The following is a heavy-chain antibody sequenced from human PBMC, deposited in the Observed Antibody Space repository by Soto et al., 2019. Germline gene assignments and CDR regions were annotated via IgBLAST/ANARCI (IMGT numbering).Heavy chain of an antibody. CDR2: ISYDGSNK. CDR3: ARKGAYYYDSSGYNLDY. CDR1: GFTFSSYA. V-gene: IGHV3-30-3*01. Sequence: QVQLVESGGGVVQPGRSLRLSCAASGFTFSSYAMHWVRQAPGKGLEWVAVISYDGSNKYYADSVKGRFTISRDNSKNTLYLQMNSLRAEDTAVYYCARKGAYYYDSSGYNLDYWGQGTLVTVSS. D-gene: IGHD3-22*01. J-gene: IGHJ4*02.